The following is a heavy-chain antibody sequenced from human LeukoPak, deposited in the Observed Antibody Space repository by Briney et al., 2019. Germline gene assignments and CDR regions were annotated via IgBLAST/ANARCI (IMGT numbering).Heavy chain of an antibody. CDR2: IYGDGKT. J-gene: IGHJ4*02. V-gene: IGHV3-66*01. CDR3: AREPPISGELAL. D-gene: IGHD3-10*02. Sequence: PGGSLRLSCAASGFTVSSNYMSWVRQAPGKGLEWVSAIYGDGKTYYADSVKGRFTISRDNSKNRLYLQMDSLRAEDTAVYYCAREPPISGELALWGQGTLVTVSS. CDR1: GFTVSSNY.